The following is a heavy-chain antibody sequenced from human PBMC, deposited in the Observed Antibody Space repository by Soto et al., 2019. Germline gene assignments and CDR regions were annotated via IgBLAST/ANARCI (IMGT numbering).Heavy chain of an antibody. D-gene: IGHD3-10*01. V-gene: IGHV3-30*18. J-gene: IGHJ6*02. Sequence: QVQLVESGGGVVQPGRSLRLSCAASGFTFSSYGMHWVRQAPGKGLEGVAVISYDGSNKYYADSVKGRITISRDNSKNTRYLLMNSLRAEYTAVYYCAKSSYYYGSGSYMGAYGMDVWGQGTTVTVSS. CDR3: AKSSYYYGSGSYMGAYGMDV. CDR1: GFTFSSYG. CDR2: ISYDGSNK.